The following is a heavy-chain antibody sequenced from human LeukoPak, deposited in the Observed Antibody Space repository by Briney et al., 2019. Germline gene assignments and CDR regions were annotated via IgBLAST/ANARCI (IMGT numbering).Heavy chain of an antibody. CDR1: GYTFAIYG. J-gene: IGHJ5*02. CDR3: ARDYCTRGGDCYKEDLFDP. D-gene: IGHD2-21*02. V-gene: IGHV1-18*01. CDR2: ISPYDGDT. Sequence: ASVKVSCKASGYTFAIYGISWVRQSPGQGLEWMAWISPYDGDTNYAQNFEGRVTMTTETSTSTAYMELRSLRSDDTAIYYCARDYCTRGGDCYKEDLFDPWGQGTLVTVSS.